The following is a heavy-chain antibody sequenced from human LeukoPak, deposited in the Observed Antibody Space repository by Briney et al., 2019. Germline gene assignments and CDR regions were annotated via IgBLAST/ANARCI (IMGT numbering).Heavy chain of an antibody. Sequence: SETLSLTCTVSGGSISSSSYYWGWIRQPPGKGLEWIGSIYYSGSTYYNPSLKSRVTISVDTSKNQFSLKLSSVTAADTAVYYCARQVRAGNWFDPWGQGTLVTVSS. V-gene: IGHV4-39*01. D-gene: IGHD1-1*01. CDR3: ARQVRAGNWFDP. CDR2: IYYSGST. CDR1: GGSISSSSYY. J-gene: IGHJ5*02.